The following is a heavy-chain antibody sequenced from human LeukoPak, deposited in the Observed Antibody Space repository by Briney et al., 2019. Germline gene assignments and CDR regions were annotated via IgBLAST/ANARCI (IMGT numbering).Heavy chain of an antibody. CDR1: GGSFSGYY. D-gene: IGHD2-8*01. CDR2: INHSGST. J-gene: IGHJ4*02. V-gene: IGHV4-34*01. CDR3: ARVFYGNNGIDY. Sequence: SETLSLTCAVYGGSFSGYYWSWIRQPPGKGLEWIGEINHSGSTNYNPSLKSRVTISVDTSKNQFSLKLSSVTAADTAVYYCARVFYGNNGIDYWGQGTLVTVSS.